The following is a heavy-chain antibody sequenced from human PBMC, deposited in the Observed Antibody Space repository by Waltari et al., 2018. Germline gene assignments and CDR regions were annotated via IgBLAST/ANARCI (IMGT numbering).Heavy chain of an antibody. CDR2: SYHRGST. V-gene: IGHV4-38-2*02. J-gene: IGHJ5*02. CDR3: ARGTSSGYYYHWFDP. Sequence: QVQLQESGPGLVKPSETLSLTCTVSGYSIRSGYYWGWIRPPPGKGLEWIGSSYHRGSTYYNPSLKSRVTISVDTSKNQSSLKLSSVTAADTAVYYCARGTSSGYYYHWFDPWGQGTLVTVSS. CDR1: GYSIRSGYY. D-gene: IGHD3-22*01.